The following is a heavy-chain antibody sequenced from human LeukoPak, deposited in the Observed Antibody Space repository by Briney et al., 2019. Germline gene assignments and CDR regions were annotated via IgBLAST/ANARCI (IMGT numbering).Heavy chain of an antibody. CDR1: GYTFTGYY. CDR2: INPNSGNT. CDR3: AREYYYGSGSYYRIAWYFDY. Sequence: ASVKVSCKASGYTFTGYYMHWVRQAPGQGLEWMGWINPNSGNTNYAQKLQGRVTMTTDTSTSTAYMELRSLRSDDTAVYYCAREYYYGSGSYYRIAWYFDYWGQGTLVTVSS. J-gene: IGHJ4*02. V-gene: IGHV1-18*04. D-gene: IGHD3-10*01.